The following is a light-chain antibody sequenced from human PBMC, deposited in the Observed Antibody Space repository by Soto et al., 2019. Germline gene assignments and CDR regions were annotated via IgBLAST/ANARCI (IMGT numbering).Light chain of an antibody. CDR1: QSISSE. Sequence: EIVMTQSPATLSVSPGESATLSCRASQSISSELDWYQQKPGQPPRLLIYGASTRSTGVPARFTGSGYGSDFTLTISELQSEDFAVYYCHQGHNWPLTVGQGTRLEI. CDR3: HQGHNWPLT. V-gene: IGKV3-15*01. CDR2: GAS. J-gene: IGKJ2*01.